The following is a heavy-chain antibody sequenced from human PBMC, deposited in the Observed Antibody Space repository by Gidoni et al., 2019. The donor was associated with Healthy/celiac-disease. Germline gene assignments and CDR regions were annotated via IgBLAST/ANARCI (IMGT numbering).Heavy chain of an antibody. V-gene: IGHV1-69*01. CDR1: GGTFSSYA. D-gene: IGHD2-2*01. CDR3: ASRVSIVVVPAARFSYYYGMDV. CDR2: IIPIFGTA. Sequence: QVQLVQSGAAVKKPGSSVKVSCKASGGTFSSYAISWVRQAPGQGLEWMGGIIPIFGTANYAQKFPGRVTITADESTSTAYMELSSLRSEDTAVYYCASRVSIVVVPAARFSYYYGMDVWGQGTTVTVSS. J-gene: IGHJ6*02.